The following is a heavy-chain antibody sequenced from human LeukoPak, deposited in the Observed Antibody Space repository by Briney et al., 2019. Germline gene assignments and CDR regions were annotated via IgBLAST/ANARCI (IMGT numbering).Heavy chain of an antibody. CDR1: GFTFSSYS. CDR2: ISSSSRHK. D-gene: IGHD2-15*01. CDR3: ATCSGGSCSQGG. Sequence: GGSLRLSCAASGFTFSSYSMNWVRQAPGKGLEWVSSISSSSRHKYYADSVRGRFTISRDNAKNSLYLQVNSLRAEDTAVYYCATCSGGSCSQGGWGQGTLVTVSS. V-gene: IGHV3-21*01. J-gene: IGHJ4*02.